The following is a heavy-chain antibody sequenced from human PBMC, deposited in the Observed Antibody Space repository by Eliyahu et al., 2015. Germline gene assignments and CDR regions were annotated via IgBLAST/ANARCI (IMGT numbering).Heavy chain of an antibody. Sequence: EVQLVESGGGLAQPGGSLRLSCEXSGFTFNDHAMHWVRQVPGKGLGWVSGITRDSVHREYKDSVKGRFTVSRDNVKNSLYLHMYSLRVEDTAFYFCAKGDFRFSGEPRYFLNWGQGTLVTVSS. V-gene: IGHV3-9*01. J-gene: IGHJ1*01. CDR2: ITRDSVHR. CDR1: GFTFNDHA. D-gene: IGHD1-14*01. CDR3: AKGDFRFSGEPRYFLN.